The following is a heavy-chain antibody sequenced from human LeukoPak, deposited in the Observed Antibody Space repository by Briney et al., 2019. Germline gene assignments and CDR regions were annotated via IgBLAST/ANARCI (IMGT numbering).Heavy chain of an antibody. J-gene: IGHJ3*02. V-gene: IGHV3-30*02. D-gene: IGHD2-2*01. CDR2: IRYDGNNK. CDR3: ARDLIVVVPAAWGDAFGI. CDR1: GFPFSNYG. Sequence: TGGSLRLSCAASGFPFSNYGMHWVRQTPGKGLEWMAYIRYDGNNKDYTDSVKGRFSISRDNSRNTLYLQMNSLRAEDTAVYYCARDLIVVVPAAWGDAFGIGGQGTMVTVSS.